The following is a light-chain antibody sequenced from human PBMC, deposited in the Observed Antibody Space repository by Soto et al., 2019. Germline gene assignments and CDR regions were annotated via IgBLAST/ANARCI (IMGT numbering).Light chain of an antibody. J-gene: IGKJ1*01. CDR1: KSVSSNF. V-gene: IGKV3-20*01. Sequence: EFLLTQSPGPLSFSPGERGTLSCRASKSVSSNFLAWYQQKPGQAPRLLIFAASTRDTGIPSRFSGSGSGTDFTLTISRLQPEDFASYYCHWYQDTPPTFGLGTKVDIK. CDR2: AAS. CDR3: HWYQDTPPT.